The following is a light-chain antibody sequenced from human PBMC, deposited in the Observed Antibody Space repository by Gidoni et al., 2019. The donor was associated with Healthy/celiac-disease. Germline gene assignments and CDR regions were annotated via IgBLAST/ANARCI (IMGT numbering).Light chain of an antibody. Sequence: QSVLTHPPSVSGAPGQRVTSSCTGSSSNIGAGYEVHWYQQLPGTAPKLLIYGNSNRPSGVPDRFSGSKYGTSDSLAITGLQAEDEADYYCQSYDSSLSVYVFGTGTKVTVL. J-gene: IGLJ1*01. CDR2: GNS. CDR3: QSYDSSLSVYV. CDR1: SSNIGAGYE. V-gene: IGLV1-40*01.